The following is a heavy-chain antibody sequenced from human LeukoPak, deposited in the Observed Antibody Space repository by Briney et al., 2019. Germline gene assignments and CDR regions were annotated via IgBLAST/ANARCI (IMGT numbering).Heavy chain of an antibody. D-gene: IGHD2-15*01. CDR3: ASTIGYCSGGSCYLDY. CDR1: GGTFSSYA. CDR2: IIPILGIA. J-gene: IGHJ4*02. V-gene: IGHV1-69*04. Sequence: SVKVSCKASGGTFSSYAISWVRQAPGQGLEWMGRIIPILGIANYAQKFQGRVTITADKSTSTAYMELSSLRSEDTAVYYCASTIGYCSGGSCYLDYWGQGTLVTVSS.